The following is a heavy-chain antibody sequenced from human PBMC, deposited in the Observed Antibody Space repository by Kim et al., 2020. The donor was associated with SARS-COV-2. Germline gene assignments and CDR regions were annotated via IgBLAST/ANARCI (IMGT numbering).Heavy chain of an antibody. D-gene: IGHD3-3*01. V-gene: IGHV3-30*07. J-gene: IGHJ4*02. CDR3: ARDDYDFWSGYYTADY. Sequence: DTVKGRFTIARDNSKNTLYLQMNSLRAEDQAVYYCARDDYDFWSGYYTADYWGQGTLVTVSS.